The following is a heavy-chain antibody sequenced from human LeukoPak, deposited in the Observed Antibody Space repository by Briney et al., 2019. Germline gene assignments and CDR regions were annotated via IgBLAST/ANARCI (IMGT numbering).Heavy chain of an antibody. CDR1: GYTLTSYY. Sequence: GASVKVSCKASGYTLTSYYMHWVRHAPGQGLEWMGIINPSDGSTNYAQKFQGRVTMTRDTSTSTVYMELSSLRSEDTAVYYYARGPTRLRFDFWGQGTLVTVSS. V-gene: IGHV1-46*01. CDR3: ARGPTRLRFDF. J-gene: IGHJ4*02. CDR2: INPSDGST.